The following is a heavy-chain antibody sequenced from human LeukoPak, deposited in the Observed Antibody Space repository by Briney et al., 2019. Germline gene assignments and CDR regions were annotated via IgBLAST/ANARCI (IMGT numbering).Heavy chain of an antibody. CDR1: GYTFTGYY. J-gene: IGHJ6*03. CDR3: ARVPYSSGWYFDYYYYYMDV. D-gene: IGHD6-19*01. V-gene: IGHV1-2*02. Sequence: ASVKVSCKASGYTFTGYYMHWVRQAPGQGLEWMGWINRNSGGTNYAQKFQGRVTMARDTSISTAYMELSRLRSDDTAVYYCARVPYSSGWYFDYYYYYMDVWGKGTTVTVSS. CDR2: INRNSGGT.